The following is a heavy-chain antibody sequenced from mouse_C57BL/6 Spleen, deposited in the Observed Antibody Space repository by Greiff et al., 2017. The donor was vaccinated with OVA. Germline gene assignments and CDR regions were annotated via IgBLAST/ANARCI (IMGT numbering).Heavy chain of an antibody. D-gene: IGHD1-2*01. J-gene: IGHJ2*01. CDR3: TREHYDGGYYFDY. Sequence: EVQLQQSGTVLARPGASVKMSCKTSGYTFTSYWMHWVKQRPGQGLEWIGAIYPGNSDTSYNQKFKGKAKLTAVTSASTAYMELSSLTNEDSAVYYWTREHYDGGYYFDYWGQGTTLTVSS. CDR1: GYTFTSYW. CDR2: IYPGNSDT. V-gene: IGHV1-5*01.